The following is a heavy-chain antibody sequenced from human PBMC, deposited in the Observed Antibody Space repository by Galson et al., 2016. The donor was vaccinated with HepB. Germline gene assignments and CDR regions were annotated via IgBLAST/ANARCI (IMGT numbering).Heavy chain of an antibody. CDR3: ERDPGLYSYCGGDCSNWFDP. D-gene: IGHD2-21*02. Sequence: SLRLSCAASGFTFSSYSMNWVRQAPGKGLEWVSSISSSSSYKYYADSVKGRFTISRDNAKNSLYLQMNSLRVEDTAVYYCERDPGLYSYCGGDCSNWFDPRGQGSLVTVTS. V-gene: IGHV3-21*01. CDR2: ISSSSSYK. J-gene: IGHJ5*02. CDR1: GFTFSSYS.